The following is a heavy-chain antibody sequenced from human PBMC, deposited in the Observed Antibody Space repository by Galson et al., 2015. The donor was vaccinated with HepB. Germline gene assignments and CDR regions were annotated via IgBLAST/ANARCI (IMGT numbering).Heavy chain of an antibody. CDR2: ISSSSSYI. CDR3: ARVRNGAAVGFDL. Sequence: SLRLSCAASGFTFSSYSMNWVRQAPGKGLEWVSSISSSSSYIYYADSVKGRFTISRDNAKNSLYLQMNSLRAEDTAVYYCARVRNGAAVGFDLWGQGTLVTVSS. J-gene: IGHJ4*02. CDR1: GFTFSSYS. V-gene: IGHV3-21*01. D-gene: IGHD1-1*01.